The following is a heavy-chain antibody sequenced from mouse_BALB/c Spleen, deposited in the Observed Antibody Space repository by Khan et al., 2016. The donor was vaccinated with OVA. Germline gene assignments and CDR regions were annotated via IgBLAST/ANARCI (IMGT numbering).Heavy chain of an antibody. V-gene: IGHV2-6-7*01. Sequence: QVQLKESGPGLVAPSQSLSITCTVSGFSLTGYGVHWVRQPPGKGLEWLGMIWGDGSTDYTSALKSRLSISKDNSTSQVFLKMNSLQTDATARDYCARAYYGNYREAMDYWGQGTSVTVSS. J-gene: IGHJ4*01. CDR1: GFSLTGYG. CDR2: IWGDGST. CDR3: ARAYYGNYREAMDY. D-gene: IGHD2-10*01.